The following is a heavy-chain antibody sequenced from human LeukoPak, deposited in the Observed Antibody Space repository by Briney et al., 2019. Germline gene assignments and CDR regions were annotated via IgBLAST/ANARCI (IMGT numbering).Heavy chain of an antibody. J-gene: IGHJ4*02. CDR3: AREMEDFWSGYLSFLLDY. D-gene: IGHD3-3*01. CDR2: ISSNGGST. V-gene: IGHV3-64*01. CDR1: GFTFSSYA. Sequence: GGSLRLSCAASGFTFSSYAMHWVRQAPGKGLEYVSAISSNGGSTYYANSVKGRFTISRDNSKNTLYLQMGSLRAEDMAVYYCAREMEDFWSGYLSFLLDYWGQGTLVTVSS.